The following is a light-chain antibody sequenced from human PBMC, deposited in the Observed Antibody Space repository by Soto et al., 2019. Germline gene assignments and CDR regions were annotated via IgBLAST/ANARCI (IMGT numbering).Light chain of an antibody. CDR1: QNINNW. V-gene: IGKV1-5*01. J-gene: IGKJ2*01. Sequence: DIQMTQSPSTLSASVGDGVTITCRASQNINNWLAWYQQKPGKAPNLLIYAASSLQSGVPPRFSGSGSGTQFTLTITSLQPKDFATYYCQQYNIHSTFGQGTKLESK. CDR3: QQYNIHST. CDR2: AAS.